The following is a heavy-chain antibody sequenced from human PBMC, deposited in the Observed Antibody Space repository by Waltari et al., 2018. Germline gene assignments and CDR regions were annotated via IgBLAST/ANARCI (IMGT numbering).Heavy chain of an antibody. J-gene: IGHJ5*02. V-gene: IGHV4-39*01. Sequence: QLQLQESGPGLVKPSETRSLTCTVSGGSISSSSYYWGWTRQPPGKGLEWIGSIYYSGSTNYTPSLTSRVTISVDTSKNQFSLKLSAVTAADTAVYYCARQNWNYVWFDPWGQGTLVTVSS. D-gene: IGHD1-7*01. CDR2: IYYSGST. CDR1: GGSISSSSYY. CDR3: ARQNWNYVWFDP.